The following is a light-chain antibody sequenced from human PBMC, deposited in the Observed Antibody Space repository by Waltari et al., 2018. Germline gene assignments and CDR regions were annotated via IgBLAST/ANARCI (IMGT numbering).Light chain of an antibody. Sequence: SDELTQPPSVSVSPGQTARITCSGAALQKKYAHWYQQKSGQAPVVVIYEDNKRPSEIPERFSGSSSGTMATLTISGAQVEDEADYYCYSTDSSGLGVFGTGTKVTVL. CDR2: EDN. CDR3: YSTDSSGLGV. CDR1: ALQKKY. V-gene: IGLV3-10*01. J-gene: IGLJ1*01.